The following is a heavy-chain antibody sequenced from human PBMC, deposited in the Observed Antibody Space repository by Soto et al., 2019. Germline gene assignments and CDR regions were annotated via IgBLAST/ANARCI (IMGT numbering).Heavy chain of an antibody. CDR2: ISYDGSNK. J-gene: IGHJ6*02. CDR1: GFTFSSYA. Sequence: GGSLRLSCAASGFTFSSYAMHWVRQAPGKGLEWVAVISYDGSNKYYADSVKGRFTISRDNSKNTLYLQMNSLRAEDTAVYYCARAGGFWQWLEDGMDVWGQGTTVTVSS. D-gene: IGHD6-19*01. V-gene: IGHV3-30-3*01. CDR3: ARAGGFWQWLEDGMDV.